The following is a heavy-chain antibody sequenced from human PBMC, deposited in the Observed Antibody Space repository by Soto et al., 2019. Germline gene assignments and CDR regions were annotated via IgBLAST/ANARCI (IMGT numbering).Heavy chain of an antibody. Sequence: LRLSCAASGFMFSTTDMSWVRQAPGKGLEWLTTIEGSGEITYYADSVKGRFTISRDNSKSTVYLQMDSLTADDTAVYFCVKNSGWFNTWGQGTPVTVSS. CDR2: IEGSGEIT. CDR1: GFMFSTTD. V-gene: IGHV3-23*01. J-gene: IGHJ5*02. CDR3: VKNSGWFNT. D-gene: IGHD3-10*01.